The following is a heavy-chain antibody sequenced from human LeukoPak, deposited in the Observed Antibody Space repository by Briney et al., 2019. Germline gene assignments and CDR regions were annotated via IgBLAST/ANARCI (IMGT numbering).Heavy chain of an antibody. D-gene: IGHD2-21*01. Sequence: GGSLRLSCAASGFTVSSNYMSWVRQAPGRGLEWVSVIYSGGTTYYADSVKGRFTISRDNSKNTLYLQMNSLRAEDTAVYYCAREGCGGDCYDYWGQGTLVTVSS. CDR1: GFTVSSNY. CDR2: IYSGGTT. CDR3: AREGCGGDCYDY. V-gene: IGHV3-66*01. J-gene: IGHJ4*02.